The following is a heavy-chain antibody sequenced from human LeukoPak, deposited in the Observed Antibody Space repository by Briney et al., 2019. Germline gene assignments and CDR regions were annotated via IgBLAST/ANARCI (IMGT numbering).Heavy chain of an antibody. Sequence: GGSLRLSCAASGFTFSSYAMHWVRQAPGKGLEWVAVISYDGSNKYYADSVKGRFTISRDNSKNTLYLQMNSLRAEDTAVYYCASGRFLEWFGYMDVWGKGTTVTVSS. CDR2: ISYDGSNK. J-gene: IGHJ6*03. CDR3: ASGRFLEWFGYMDV. D-gene: IGHD3-3*01. CDR1: GFTFSSYA. V-gene: IGHV3-30-3*01.